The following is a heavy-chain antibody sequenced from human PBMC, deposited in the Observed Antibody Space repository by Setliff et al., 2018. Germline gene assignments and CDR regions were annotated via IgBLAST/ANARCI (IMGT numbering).Heavy chain of an antibody. V-gene: IGHV1-69*10. J-gene: IGHJ6*03. CDR3: ASSYDSSGYYASTYYYYYYMDV. D-gene: IGHD3-22*01. CDR1: GGTFSSYA. CDR2: IIPILGIA. Sequence: SVKVSCKASGGTFSSYAISWVRQAPGQGLEWMGGIIPILGIANYAQKFQGRVTITTDESTSTAYMELSSLRSEDMAVYYCASSYDSSGYYASTYYYYYYMDVWGKGTTVTVSS.